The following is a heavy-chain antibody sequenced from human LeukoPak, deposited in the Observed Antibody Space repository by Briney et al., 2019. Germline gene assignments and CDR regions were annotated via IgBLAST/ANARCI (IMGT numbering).Heavy chain of an antibody. Sequence: GGSLRLSCAASGFTFSSYGMSWVRQAPGKGLEWVSGISGGVASTYYADSVEGRFTISRDNSKNTLYLQMNSLRAEDTALYYCAKYYRNSGSYLHYFDYWGQATLVTVSS. CDR2: ISGGVAST. CDR3: AKYYRNSGSYLHYFDY. J-gene: IGHJ4*02. V-gene: IGHV3-23*01. CDR1: GFTFSSYG. D-gene: IGHD3-10*01.